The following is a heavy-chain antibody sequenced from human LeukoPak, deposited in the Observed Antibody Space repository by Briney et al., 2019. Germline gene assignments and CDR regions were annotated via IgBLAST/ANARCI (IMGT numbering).Heavy chain of an antibody. V-gene: IGHV3-23*01. J-gene: IGHJ4*02. D-gene: IGHD3-22*01. CDR3: AKDRPNYYGSNGHYYRRDGDY. CDR1: GFTFSSYA. CDR2: ISGSGGST. Sequence: GGSLRLYCAASGFTFSSYAMSWVRQAPGKGLEWVSAISGSGGSTYYADSVKGRFTISRDNSENMLYLQMNSLRVEDTAVYFCAKDRPNYYGSNGHYYRRDGDYWGQGTLVTVSS.